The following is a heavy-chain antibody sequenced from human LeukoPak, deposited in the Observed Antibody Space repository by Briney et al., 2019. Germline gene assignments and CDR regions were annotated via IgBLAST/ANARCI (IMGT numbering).Heavy chain of an antibody. CDR3: ARELHVERDDY. Sequence: ASVKVSCKASGFVFTGYGFTWVRQAPGQGLEWMGWISANGGKIHYSERHQGRVTMSTDTVTSTVYMELRSLRSDDTAVYYCARELHVERDDYWGQGTLVTVSS. D-gene: IGHD1-1*01. CDR1: GFVFTGYG. CDR2: ISANGGKI. J-gene: IGHJ4*02. V-gene: IGHV1-18*01.